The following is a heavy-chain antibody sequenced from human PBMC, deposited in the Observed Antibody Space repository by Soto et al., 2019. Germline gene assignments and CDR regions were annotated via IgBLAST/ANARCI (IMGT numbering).Heavy chain of an antibody. CDR1: GASISNYY. D-gene: IGHD5-12*01. CDR3: ARGSGAPTITPFDY. CDR2: IYYSGNT. Sequence: SETLSLTCTVSGASISNYYWSWIRQPPGEGLEWIGYIYYSGNTNYNPSPKSRVTISVDTSKNQFSLKLSSVTAADTAVYYCARGSGAPTITPFDYWGQGILVTVSS. V-gene: IGHV4-59*01. J-gene: IGHJ4*02.